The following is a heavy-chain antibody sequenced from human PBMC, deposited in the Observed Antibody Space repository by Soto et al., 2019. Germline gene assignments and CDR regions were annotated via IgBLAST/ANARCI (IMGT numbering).Heavy chain of an antibody. CDR1: GFTFSSYT. CDR2: ISGSGGSP. Sequence: GSLRLSCXASGFTFSSYTMSWVRQAPGKGLEWVSVISGSGGSPYYADSVQGRFTISRDNPKNTLYLQMNSLRAEDTAIYCCAKARCSSTTCYVPDYWGQGTLVTVSS. CDR3: AKARCSSTTCYVPDY. V-gene: IGHV3-23*01. J-gene: IGHJ4*02. D-gene: IGHD2-2*01.